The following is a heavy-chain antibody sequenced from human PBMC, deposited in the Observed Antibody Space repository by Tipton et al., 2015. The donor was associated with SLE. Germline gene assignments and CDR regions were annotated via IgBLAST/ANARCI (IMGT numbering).Heavy chain of an antibody. CDR1: GDSIISSSYY. CDR3: ARDGPYYDFWSGMGTFDI. J-gene: IGHJ3*02. V-gene: IGHV4-39*07. CDR2: MYYSGST. Sequence: TLSLTCSVSGDSIISSSYYWGWIRQPPGKGLEWIGSMYYSGSTYYNPSLKSRVTISVDTPKNQFSLMLRSVTAADTAVYYCARDGPYYDFWSGMGTFDIWGQGTMVPVSS. D-gene: IGHD3-3*01.